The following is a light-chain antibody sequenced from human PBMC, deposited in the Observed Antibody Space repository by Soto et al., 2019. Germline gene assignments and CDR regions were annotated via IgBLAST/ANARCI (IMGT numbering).Light chain of an antibody. Sequence: EIVLAQSPGTLSLTPGESATLSCRASQSVSSSFLAWYQQKAGQAPRLLIYGASRRATGIPDRFSGSGSGTDFTLTISRLEPEDFAVYYCQQYGSSPRTFGQGTKVDIK. CDR1: QSVSSSF. V-gene: IGKV3-20*01. CDR2: GAS. J-gene: IGKJ1*01. CDR3: QQYGSSPRT.